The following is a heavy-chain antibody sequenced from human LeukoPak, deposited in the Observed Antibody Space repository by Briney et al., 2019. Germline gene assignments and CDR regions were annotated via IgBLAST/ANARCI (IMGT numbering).Heavy chain of an antibody. CDR1: GYSISSGYY. CDR3: ARDRAIVVVIARGIDY. J-gene: IGHJ4*02. CDR2: IYHSGST. V-gene: IGHV4-38-2*02. Sequence: KPSETLSLTXTVSGYSISSGYYWGWIRQPPGKGLEWIGRIYHSGSTYYNPSLKSRVTISVDTSKNQFSLKLSSVTAADTAVYYCARDRAIVVVIARGIDYWGQGTLVTVSS. D-gene: IGHD2-21*01.